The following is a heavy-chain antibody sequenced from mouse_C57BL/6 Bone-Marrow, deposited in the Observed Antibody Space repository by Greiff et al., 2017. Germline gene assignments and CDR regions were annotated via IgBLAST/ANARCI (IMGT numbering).Heavy chain of an antibody. V-gene: IGHV3-6*01. CDR1: GYSITSGYY. CDR2: ISYDGSN. Sequence: EVQLQQSGPGLVKPSQSLSLTCSVTGYSITSGYYWNWIRQFPGNKLEWMGYISYDGSNNYNPSLKNRISITHDTSKTQFYLKLKSVTTEDTATYDCARDSSGYGFAYWGQGTLVTVSA. J-gene: IGHJ3*01. CDR3: ARDSSGYGFAY. D-gene: IGHD3-2*02.